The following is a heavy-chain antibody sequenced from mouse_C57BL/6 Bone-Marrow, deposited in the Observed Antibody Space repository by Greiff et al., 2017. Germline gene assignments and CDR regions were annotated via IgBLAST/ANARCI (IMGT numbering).Heavy chain of an antibody. CDR2: IYIGNGYT. V-gene: IGHV1-58*01. CDR3: AREVNYYGSFDD. D-gene: IGHD1-1*01. J-gene: IGHJ2*01. Sequence: EVQLVASGAELVRPGSSVKMSCKTSGYTFTSYGINWVKQRPGQGLEWIGYIYIGNGYTEYHEQFKGKATLTSDTSSSTAYMQLSSLTSEDSASCGCAREVNYYGSFDDWGQGTTVTVSS. CDR1: GYTFTSYG.